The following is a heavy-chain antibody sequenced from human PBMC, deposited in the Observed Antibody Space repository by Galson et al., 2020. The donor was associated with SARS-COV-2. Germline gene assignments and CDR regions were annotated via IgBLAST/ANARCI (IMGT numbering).Heavy chain of an antibody. J-gene: IGHJ6*02. V-gene: IGHV3-13*01. CDR3: ARGDLITMVRGVAPYYYYGMDV. CDR1: GFTFSSYD. D-gene: IGHD3-10*01. Sequence: GESLKISCAASGFTFSSYDMHWVRQATGKGLEWVSAIGTAGDTYYPGSVKGRFTISRENAKNSLYLQMNSLRAGDTAVYYCARGDLITMVRGVAPYYYYGMDVWGQGTTVTVSS. CDR2: IGTAGDT.